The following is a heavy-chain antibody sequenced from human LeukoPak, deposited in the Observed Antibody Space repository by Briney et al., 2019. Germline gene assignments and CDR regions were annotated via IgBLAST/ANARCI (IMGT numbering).Heavy chain of an antibody. CDR3: ARGPYYYDSSGYHAFDI. Sequence: GGSLRLSCAASGFTFSSYGMPWVRQAPGKGLEWVAVIWYDGSNKYYADSVKGRFTISRDNSKNTLYLQMNSLRAEDTAVYYCARGPYYYDSSGYHAFDIWGQGTMVSVSS. CDR2: IWYDGSNK. D-gene: IGHD3-22*01. J-gene: IGHJ3*02. CDR1: GFTFSSYG. V-gene: IGHV3-33*01.